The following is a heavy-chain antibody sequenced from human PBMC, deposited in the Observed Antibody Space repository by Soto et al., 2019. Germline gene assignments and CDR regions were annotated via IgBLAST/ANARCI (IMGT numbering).Heavy chain of an antibody. Sequence: QAQLVESGGGVVQPGRSLRLSCAASGYTFSDYGMHWVRQAPGKGLEWVAVITYDGSNKYYADSVKGRFTISRDNSKNTLYLQMNSLRGEDTAVYYCAKWARNGMDVWGQGTTVTVSS. V-gene: IGHV3-30*18. CDR3: AKWARNGMDV. CDR1: GYTFSDYG. J-gene: IGHJ6*02. CDR2: ITYDGSNK.